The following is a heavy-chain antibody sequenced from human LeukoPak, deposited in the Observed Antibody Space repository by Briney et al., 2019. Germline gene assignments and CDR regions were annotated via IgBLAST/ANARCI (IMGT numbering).Heavy chain of an antibody. V-gene: IGHV1-58*01. CDR2: IIVGSGTT. CDR1: GFTFSNSA. J-gene: IGHJ3*02. Sequence: PVKVSCKSSGFTFSNSAVQWVRQARGQRLEWIGWIIVGSGTTNYAQSLQGRLTITRDMSTNTAYMELSSLRSEDTAVYYCAAERYGGISDCCNFEIWGQGTMVTVSS. CDR3: AAERYGGISDCCNFEI. D-gene: IGHD4-23*01.